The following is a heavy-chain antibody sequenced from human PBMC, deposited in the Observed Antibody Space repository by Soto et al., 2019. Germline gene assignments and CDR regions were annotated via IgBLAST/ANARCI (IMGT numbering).Heavy chain of an antibody. CDR3: AKGPHTNVGWPYYFEW. V-gene: IGHV3-48*02. D-gene: IGHD6-19*01. Sequence: GGSLRLSCVASGFSLANYPMNWVRQTPGKGLEWISYSSPRGDTIYYADSVEGRFTISRDNARNSLSLHMSSLRDEDSALYYCAKGPHTNVGWPYYFEWWGQGVPVTVSS. J-gene: IGHJ4*02. CDR1: GFSLANYP. CDR2: SSPRGDTI.